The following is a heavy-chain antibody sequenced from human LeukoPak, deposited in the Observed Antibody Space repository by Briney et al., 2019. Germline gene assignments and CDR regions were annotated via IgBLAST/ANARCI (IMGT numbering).Heavy chain of an antibody. Sequence: GGSLRLSCAASGFTVSSNYMSWVRQAPGKGLEWVSVIYSGGSTYYADSVKGRFTISRDNSKNTLYLQMNSLRAEDTAVYYCARDQAGGSDAFDIWGQGTMVTVSS. CDR3: ARDQAGGSDAFDI. V-gene: IGHV3-66*01. D-gene: IGHD2-15*01. CDR2: IYSGGST. J-gene: IGHJ3*02. CDR1: GFTVSSNY.